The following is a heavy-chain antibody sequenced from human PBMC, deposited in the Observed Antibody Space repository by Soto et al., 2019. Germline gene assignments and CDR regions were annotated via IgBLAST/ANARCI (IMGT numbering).Heavy chain of an antibody. CDR1: GGSISSGGYS. J-gene: IGHJ4*02. V-gene: IGHV4-30-2*01. CDR2: IYHSGST. D-gene: IGHD3-16*02. Sequence: NPSETLSLTCAVSGGSISSGGYSWSWIRQPPGKGLEWIGYIYHSGSTYYNPSLKSRVTISLDRSKNQFSLKLSSVTAADTAVYYCARGYDYVWGSYRPSRYFDYWGQGTLVTVSS. CDR3: ARGYDYVWGSYRPSRYFDY.